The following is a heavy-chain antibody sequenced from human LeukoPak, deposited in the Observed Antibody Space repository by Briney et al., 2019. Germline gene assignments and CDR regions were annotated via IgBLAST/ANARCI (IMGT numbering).Heavy chain of an antibody. CDR1: GVSISSSSYY. V-gene: IGHV4-39*07. Sequence: SETLSLTCTVSGVSISSSSYYWGWIRQPPGKGLEWIGSIYYSGSTYYNPSLKSRVTISVDTSKNQFSLKLSSVTAADTAAYYCARDPDFWTGYYNFDYWGQGTLVTVSS. CDR2: IYYSGST. D-gene: IGHD3/OR15-3a*01. CDR3: ARDPDFWTGYYNFDY. J-gene: IGHJ4*02.